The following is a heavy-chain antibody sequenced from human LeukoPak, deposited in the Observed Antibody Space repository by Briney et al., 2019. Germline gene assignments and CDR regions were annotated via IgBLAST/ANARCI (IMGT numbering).Heavy chain of an antibody. J-gene: IGHJ4*02. D-gene: IGHD6-6*01. Sequence: TGGSLRLSCAASGFIFSTYWMSWVRQAPGKGLEWVANIRQDGNKIYYVDSVKGRFTISRDNAKNSLYLQMHNLRAEDTAVYYRAKLGDRQVLGNWGQGTLVTVSS. CDR3: AKLGDRQVLGN. CDR1: GFIFSTYW. V-gene: IGHV3-7*01. CDR2: IRQDGNKI.